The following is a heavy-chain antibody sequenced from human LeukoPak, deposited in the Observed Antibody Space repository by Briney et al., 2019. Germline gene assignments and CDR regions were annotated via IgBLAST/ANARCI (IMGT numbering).Heavy chain of an antibody. D-gene: IGHD3-22*01. Sequence: ASVKVSCKASGGTFSSYAISWVRQAPGQGLEWMGGIIPIFGTANYAQKFQGRVTITADKSTSTAYMELSSLRSEDTAMYYCATLRSGYYYDYFDYWGQGTLVTVSS. CDR2: IIPIFGTA. CDR1: GGTFSSYA. CDR3: ATLRSGYYYDYFDY. V-gene: IGHV1-69*06. J-gene: IGHJ4*02.